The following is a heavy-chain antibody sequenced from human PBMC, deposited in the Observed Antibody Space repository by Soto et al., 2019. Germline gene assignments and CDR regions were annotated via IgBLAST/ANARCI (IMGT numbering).Heavy chain of an antibody. V-gene: IGHV4-31*03. CDR2: IYYSGST. CDR3: ARDPRYDFWSGPYGMDV. D-gene: IGHD3-3*01. CDR1: GGSISSGGYY. J-gene: IGHJ6*02. Sequence: PSETLSLTCTVSGGSISSGGYYWSWIRQHPGKGLEWIGYIYYSGSTYYNPSLKSRVTISVDTSKNQFSLKLSSVTAADTAVYYCARDPRYDFWSGPYGMDVWGQGTTVTVSS.